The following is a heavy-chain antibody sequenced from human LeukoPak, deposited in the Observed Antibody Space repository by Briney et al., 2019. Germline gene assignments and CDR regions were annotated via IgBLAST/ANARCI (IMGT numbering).Heavy chain of an antibody. V-gene: IGHV4-34*01. CDR1: GGSFSGYY. CDR3: ARNGRNSD. Sequence: SETLSLTCAVYGGSFSGYYWSWIRQPPGKGLEWIGEINRSGSTNYNPSLKSRVTISVDTSKNQFSLKLSSVTAADTAVYYCARNGRNSDWGQGTLVTVSS. J-gene: IGHJ4*02. CDR2: INRSGST. D-gene: IGHD1-26*01.